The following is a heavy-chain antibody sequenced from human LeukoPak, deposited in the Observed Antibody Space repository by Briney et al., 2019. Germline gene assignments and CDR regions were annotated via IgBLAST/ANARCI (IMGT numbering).Heavy chain of an antibody. D-gene: IGHD3-22*01. J-gene: IGHJ4*02. CDR1: GFTFRRYA. CDR2: ISYDGSNK. CDR3: ARDDWEYSSGYSPMDY. Sequence: GGSLRLSCAASGFTFRRYAMHGVRQAPGKGLEGVADISYDGSNKYYADSVKGRFTISRDNSKNPLYLQMNSLRAEDTAVYYCARDDWEYSSGYSPMDYWGQGTLVTVSS. V-gene: IGHV3-30-3*01.